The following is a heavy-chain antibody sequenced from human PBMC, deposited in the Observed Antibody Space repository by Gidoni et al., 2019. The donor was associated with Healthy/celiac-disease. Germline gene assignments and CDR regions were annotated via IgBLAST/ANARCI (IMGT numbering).Heavy chain of an antibody. D-gene: IGHD1-26*01. Sequence: QVQLVQSGAEVTKPGASVKVSCKASGSTFTGYYMHWVRQAPGQGIEWMGWIHPNSGGTNYAQKFQGRVTMTRDTSISTAYMELGRLRSDDTAVYYCATRQVGATTVGGYYFDYWGQGTLVTVSS. CDR1: GSTFTGYY. V-gene: IGHV1-2*02. CDR3: ATRQVGATTVGGYYFDY. CDR2: IHPNSGGT. J-gene: IGHJ4*02.